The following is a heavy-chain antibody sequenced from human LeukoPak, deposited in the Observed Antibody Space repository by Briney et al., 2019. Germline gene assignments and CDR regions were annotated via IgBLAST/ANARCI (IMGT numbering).Heavy chain of an antibody. D-gene: IGHD2-15*01. J-gene: IGHJ4*02. CDR2: IYYSGST. V-gene: IGHV4-59*08. CDR1: GGSISSYY. Sequence: SETLSLTCTVSGGSISSYYWSWIRQPPGKGLEWIGYIYYSGSTNYNPSLKSRVTISVDTSKNQFSLKLSSVTAADTAVYYCARGDLEDIVVVVAAPFDYWGQGTLVTVSS. CDR3: ARGDLEDIVVVVAAPFDY.